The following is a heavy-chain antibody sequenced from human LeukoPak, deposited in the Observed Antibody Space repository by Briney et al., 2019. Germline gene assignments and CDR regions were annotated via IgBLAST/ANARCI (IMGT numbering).Heavy chain of an antibody. V-gene: IGHV4-59*08. CDR3: ASGYSYGTKPYDY. J-gene: IGHJ4*02. Sequence: SETLSLXCTVSGGSISSYYWSWIRQPPGKGLEWIGYMYYSGITNYNPSLKSRVTISVDTSKNQFSLKLSSVTAADTAVYYCASGYSYGTKPYDYWGQGTLVTVSS. D-gene: IGHD5-18*01. CDR2: MYYSGIT. CDR1: GGSISSYY.